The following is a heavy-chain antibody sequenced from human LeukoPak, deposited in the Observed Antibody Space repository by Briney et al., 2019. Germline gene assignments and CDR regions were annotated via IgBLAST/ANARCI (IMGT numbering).Heavy chain of an antibody. CDR3: ARGVMVTALWSEKWFEF. CDR1: GYTFSDYY. CDR2: INPNSGGT. Sequence: ASVKVSCKASGYTFSDYYMHWVRQAPGQGPEWMGWINPNSGGTNYAQKFQGRVTMTWDTSISTAYMELRRLRFDDTAVYYCARGVMVTALWSEKWFEFWGQGTLVTVSS. D-gene: IGHD2-21*02. V-gene: IGHV1-2*02. J-gene: IGHJ5*01.